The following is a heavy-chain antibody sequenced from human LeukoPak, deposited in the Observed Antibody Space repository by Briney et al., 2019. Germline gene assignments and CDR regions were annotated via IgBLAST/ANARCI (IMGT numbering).Heavy chain of an antibody. D-gene: IGHD2-8*01. CDR1: GFNFNSYT. J-gene: IGHJ4*02. CDR2: ILASGSPT. V-gene: IGHV3-23*01. CDR3: AKDLRPDGVDNFDH. Sequence: GGSLRLSCAASGFNFNSYTINWVRQAPGKGLQWVANILASGSPTYYADSVKGRFIISRDNSKNTVYLQMNSLRVEDTAIYYCAKDLRPDGVDNFDHWGQGILVTVSS.